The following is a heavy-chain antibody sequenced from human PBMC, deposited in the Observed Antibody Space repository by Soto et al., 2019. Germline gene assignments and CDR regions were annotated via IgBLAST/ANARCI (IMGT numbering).Heavy chain of an antibody. D-gene: IGHD3-16*02. CDR1: GYTFTSYY. CDR3: AREGTFGGVIVLNFDY. CDR2: INPSGGST. Sequence: ASVKVSCKASGYTFTSYYMHWVRQAPGQGLEWMGIINPSGGSTSYAQKFQGRVTMTRDTSTSTVYMELSSLRSEDTAVYYCAREGTFGGVIVLNFDYWGQGTLVTVSS. J-gene: IGHJ4*02. V-gene: IGHV1-46*01.